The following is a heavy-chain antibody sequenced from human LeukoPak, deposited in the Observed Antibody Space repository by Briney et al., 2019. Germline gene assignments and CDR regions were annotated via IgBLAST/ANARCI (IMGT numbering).Heavy chain of an antibody. D-gene: IGHD3-10*01. CDR2: INPSGGST. CDR3: ARDHEYYYGSGSYYPGGCDY. CDR1: GYTFTIYY. Sequence: ASVTVSCKASGYTFTIYYMHWVRQAPGQGLEWMGIINPSGGSTSYAQKFQGRVTMTRDTSTSTVYMELSSLRSEDTAVYYCARDHEYYYGSGSYYPGGCDYWGQGTLVTVSS. V-gene: IGHV1-46*01. J-gene: IGHJ4*02.